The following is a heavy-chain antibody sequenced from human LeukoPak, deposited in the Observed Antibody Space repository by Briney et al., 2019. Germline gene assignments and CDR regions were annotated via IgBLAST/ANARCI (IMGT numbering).Heavy chain of an antibody. V-gene: IGHV3-64*01. Sequence: GGSLRLSCAASGFTFSSYAMHWVRQAPGKGLEYVSAISSNGGSTYYANSVKGRFTISRDNSKNTLYLQMGSLRAEDMAVYYCARGGFGPYCSGGSCYMHAKGYYYMDVWGKGTTVTISS. J-gene: IGHJ6*03. CDR2: ISSNGGST. CDR3: ARGGFGPYCSGGSCYMHAKGYYYMDV. CDR1: GFTFSSYA. D-gene: IGHD2-15*01.